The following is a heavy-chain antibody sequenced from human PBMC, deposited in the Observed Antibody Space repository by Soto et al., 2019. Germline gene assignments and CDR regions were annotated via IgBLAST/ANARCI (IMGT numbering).Heavy chain of an antibody. CDR2: IKSKTDGGTT. CDR1: GFTFSNAW. V-gene: IGHV3-15*01. J-gene: IGHJ6*03. CDR3: TTHCSGGSCYLSYYYYYYYMDV. D-gene: IGHD2-15*01. Sequence: GGSLRLSCAASGFTFSNAWMSWVRQAPGKGLEWVGRIKSKTDGGTTDYAAPVKGRFTISRDDSKNTLYLQMNSLKTEDTAVYYCTTHCSGGSCYLSYYYYYYYMDVWGKGTTVTVSS.